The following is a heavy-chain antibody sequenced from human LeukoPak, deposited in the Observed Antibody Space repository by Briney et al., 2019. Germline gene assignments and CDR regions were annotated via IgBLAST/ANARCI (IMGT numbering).Heavy chain of an antibody. Sequence: GGSLRLSCAASGFIFSSYGMHWVRQAPGKGLEWVAVISYDGSNKYYADSVKGRFTISRDNSKNTLYLQMNSLRAEDTAVYYCARAPNYYDSSGYYYFDYWGQGTLVTVSS. D-gene: IGHD3-22*01. CDR3: ARAPNYYDSSGYYYFDY. CDR2: ISYDGSNK. J-gene: IGHJ4*02. V-gene: IGHV3-30*03. CDR1: GFIFSSYG.